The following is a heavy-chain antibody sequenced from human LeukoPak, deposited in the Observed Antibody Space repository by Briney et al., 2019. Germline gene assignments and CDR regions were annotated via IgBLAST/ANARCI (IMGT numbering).Heavy chain of an antibody. CDR3: ARGAAAGNWFDP. CDR1: GGTFSSYA. V-gene: IGHV1-69*13. J-gene: IGHJ5*02. CDR2: IIPIFGTA. D-gene: IGHD6-13*01. Sequence: GASVKVSCKASGGTFSSYAISWVRQAPGQGLEWMGGIIPIFGTANYAQKFQGRVTITADESTSTAYMELSSLRSEDTAVYYCARGAAAGNWFDPWGQGTLVTVSS.